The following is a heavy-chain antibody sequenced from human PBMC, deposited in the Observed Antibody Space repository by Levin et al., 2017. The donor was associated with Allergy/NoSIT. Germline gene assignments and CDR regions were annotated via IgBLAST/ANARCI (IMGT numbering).Heavy chain of an antibody. Sequence: KISCKASGGTFSSYAISWVRQAPGQGLEWMGGIIPIFGTANYAQKFQGRVTITADESTSTAYMELSSLRSEDTAVYYCASSFGVTAAGPRYYYYGMDGWGQGTTVTVSS. D-gene: IGHD6-13*01. CDR1: GGTFSSYA. CDR2: IIPIFGTA. CDR3: ASSFGVTAAGPRYYYYGMDG. J-gene: IGHJ6*02. V-gene: IGHV1-69*01.